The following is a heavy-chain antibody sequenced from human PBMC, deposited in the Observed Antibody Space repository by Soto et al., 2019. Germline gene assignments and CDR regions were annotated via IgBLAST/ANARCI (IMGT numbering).Heavy chain of an antibody. V-gene: IGHV3-53*01. J-gene: IGHJ4*02. D-gene: IGHD3-22*01. Sequence: GESLRLSCAASGFSASNNYMSWVRQAPGRGLEWVSVIYRSGSTYHADSVKGRFTISRDNSKNTVNLQMNSLRAEDTAVYYCARGPYESSGYSFDYWGQGTLVTVSS. CDR1: GFSASNNY. CDR2: IYRSGST. CDR3: ARGPYESSGYSFDY.